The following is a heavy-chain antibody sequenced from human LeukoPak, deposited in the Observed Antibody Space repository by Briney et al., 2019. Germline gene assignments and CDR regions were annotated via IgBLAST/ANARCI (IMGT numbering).Heavy chain of an antibody. D-gene: IGHD4-17*01. CDR1: GGSLTSYY. Sequence: PSETLSLTYTVSGGSLTSYYWSWIRQPPGKGLEWIGYIYYTGSTNYNPSLKSRVTISADTSKNQFSLKLSYVTAAASAVYYCARDGGDYGDYLFDYWGQGTLVTVSS. CDR2: IYYTGST. J-gene: IGHJ4*02. V-gene: IGHV4-59*01. CDR3: ARDGGDYGDYLFDY.